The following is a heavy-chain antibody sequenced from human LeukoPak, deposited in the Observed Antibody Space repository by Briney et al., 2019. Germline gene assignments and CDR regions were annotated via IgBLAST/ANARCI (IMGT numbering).Heavy chain of an antibody. CDR3: AKECDYGNTSHMPCY. CDR1: GFIFSSYA. Sequence: GGSLRLSCAASGFIFSSYAMHWVRQAPGRGLEWVSVIWYDGSHLYYADSVMGRFTISRDNSKNTLYLQMNSLRVEDTAVYYCAKECDYGNTSHMPCYWGQGTLVTVSS. CDR2: IWYDGSHL. J-gene: IGHJ4*02. V-gene: IGHV3-33*06. D-gene: IGHD4-17*01.